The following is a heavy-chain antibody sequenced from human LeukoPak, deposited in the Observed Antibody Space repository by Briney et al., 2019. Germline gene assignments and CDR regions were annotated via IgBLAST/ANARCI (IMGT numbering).Heavy chain of an antibody. CDR3: AKVDNLLWFGEPNQLTDAFDI. CDR2: ISGSGGST. J-gene: IGHJ3*02. V-gene: IGHV3-23*01. CDR1: GFTFSSYA. Sequence: PGGSLRLSCAASGFTFSSYAMSWVRQAPGKGLEWVSAISGSGGSTYYADSVKGRFTISRDNSKNTLYLQMNSLRAEDTAVYYCAKVDNLLWFGEPNQLTDAFDIWGQGTMVTVSS. D-gene: IGHD3-10*01.